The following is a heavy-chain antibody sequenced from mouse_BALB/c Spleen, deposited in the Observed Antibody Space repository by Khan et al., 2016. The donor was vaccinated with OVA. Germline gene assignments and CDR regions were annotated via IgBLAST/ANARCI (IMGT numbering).Heavy chain of an antibody. V-gene: IGHV3-2*02. Sequence: EVQLQESGPGLVKPSQSLSLTCTVTGYSITSDCAWHWIRQFPGNKLEWMGYITYSGCTRYNPSLKSRISITRDTSKNQFFLQLNSVTTEDTATYFCARSITTATRGFSYWGQGTLVTVSA. CDR2: ITYSGCT. J-gene: IGHJ3*01. CDR3: ARSITTATRGFSY. D-gene: IGHD1-2*01. CDR1: GYSITSDCA.